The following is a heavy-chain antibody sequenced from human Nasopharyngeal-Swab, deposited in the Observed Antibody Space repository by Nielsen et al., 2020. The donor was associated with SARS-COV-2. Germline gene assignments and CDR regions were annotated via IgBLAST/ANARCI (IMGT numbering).Heavy chain of an antibody. CDR2: ISNDGSNK. D-gene: IGHD3-3*01. Sequence: LSLTCAASGFPFSNYAMHWVRQAPGKGLEWVAVISNDGSNKFYGDSVKVQITISRDNSKNTLYLEMNSLRTDDTAVYYCTKNLRSEYLHDAFDIWGQGTMVTVS. CDR1: GFPFSNYA. V-gene: IGHV3-30*18. CDR3: TKNLRSEYLHDAFDI. J-gene: IGHJ3*02.